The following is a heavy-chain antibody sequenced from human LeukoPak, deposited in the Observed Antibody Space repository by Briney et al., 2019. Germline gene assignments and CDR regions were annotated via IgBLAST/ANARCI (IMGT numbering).Heavy chain of an antibody. CDR2: IRYDGSNK. Sequence: PGGSLRLSCAASGFTFSSYGMHWVRQAPGKGLEWVAFIRYDGSNKYYADSVKGQFTIYRDNSKNTLYLQMNSLRAEDTAVYYCAKDRTSYGPHPLWYYFDYWGQGTLVTVSS. J-gene: IGHJ4*02. V-gene: IGHV3-30*02. CDR3: AKDRTSYGPHPLWYYFDY. CDR1: GFTFSSYG. D-gene: IGHD5-18*01.